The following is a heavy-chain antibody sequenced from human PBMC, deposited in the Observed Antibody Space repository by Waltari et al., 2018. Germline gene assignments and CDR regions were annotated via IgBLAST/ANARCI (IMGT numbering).Heavy chain of an antibody. CDR3: TRARSGSFSTLFEH. J-gene: IGHJ4*02. V-gene: IGHV3-21*01. D-gene: IGHD1-26*01. Sequence: DVQLVESGGGLVRPGGSLRLACAASGFGFRNYTRDWVRQAPGKGLEWVAFISSDRSYIYYADSVKGRFTISRDNAKNSLYLQMNSLRAEDTAVYYCTRARSGSFSTLFEHWGQGTVVTVSS. CDR1: GFGFRNYT. CDR2: ISSDRSYI.